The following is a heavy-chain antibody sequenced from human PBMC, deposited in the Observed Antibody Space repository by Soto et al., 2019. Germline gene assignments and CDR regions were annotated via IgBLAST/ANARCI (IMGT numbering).Heavy chain of an antibody. D-gene: IGHD3-16*01. CDR3: ARFPKTNYIWERDSSDY. J-gene: IGHJ4*02. Sequence: SETLSLTCTVSGGSITSPGYYWSWIRQVPGKGLEYIGYIYYVGSTFYNPSLKSRVNISVDTSKNQLSLNLSSVTAADTAVYYCARFPKTNYIWERDSSDYWGQGTLVTVSS. CDR2: IYYVGST. CDR1: GGSITSPGYY. V-gene: IGHV4-31*03.